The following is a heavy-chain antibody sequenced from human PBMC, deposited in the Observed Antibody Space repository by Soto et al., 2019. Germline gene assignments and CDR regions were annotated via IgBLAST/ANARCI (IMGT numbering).Heavy chain of an antibody. Sequence: QVQLVQSGAEVKKPGASVKVSCKASGFTFSTNDINWVRQAPGQGLQWMGWMNANVDATDSPQEFKGRVTMTWNASISTSYTELTNLKSADTAVYYGAREVVDGSSLWLDPWGQGTLVTVSS. J-gene: IGHJ5*02. D-gene: IGHD3-10*01. V-gene: IGHV1-8*01. CDR1: GFTFSTND. CDR3: AREVVDGSSLWLDP. CDR2: MNANVDAT.